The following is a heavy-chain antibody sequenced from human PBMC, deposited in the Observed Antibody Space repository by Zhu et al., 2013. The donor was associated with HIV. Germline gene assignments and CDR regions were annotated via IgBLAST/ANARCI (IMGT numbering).Heavy chain of an antibody. CDR2: VNPNTGAT. J-gene: IGHJ1*01. CDR3: TRSRTVEKAEYFQH. D-gene: IGHD4-17*01. Sequence: ASVKVSCKTSGYTFAAYYLHWVRQAPGQGLEWMGWVNPNTGATNYAQKFQGRVTMTRDTSITTVYMDLNSLRSDDTAVYFCTRSRTVEKAEYFQHWGQGTLVTVFS. CDR1: GYTFAAYY. V-gene: IGHV1-2*02.